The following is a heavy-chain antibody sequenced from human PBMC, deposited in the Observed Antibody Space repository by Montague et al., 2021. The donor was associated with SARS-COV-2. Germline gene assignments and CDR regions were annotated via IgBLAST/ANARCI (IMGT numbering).Heavy chain of an antibody. J-gene: IGHJ4*02. Sequence: SETLSLTCSVSDGSITERTYYWGCIRQSPGKGLEWIGAINYSGTTYYNPSLKSRVTISPDTDKNQFSLKMTSVTAADTAVYYCARHWGIAAAGNWGQGNLVTVTS. V-gene: IGHV4-39*01. CDR2: INYSGTT. CDR1: DGSITERTYY. D-gene: IGHD6-13*01. CDR3: ARHWGIAAAGN.